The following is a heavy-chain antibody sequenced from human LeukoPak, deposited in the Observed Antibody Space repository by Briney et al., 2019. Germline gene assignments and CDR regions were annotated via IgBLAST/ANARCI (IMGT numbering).Heavy chain of an antibody. CDR3: ARAKPNWNPPDY. D-gene: IGHD1-1*01. Sequence: PSETLSLTCTVSGGPISSNFWSWIRQPPGKGLNRIGYVYNSGSTSYNPSLKSRATISGDTSKNQFFLKLNSVTAADTAVYYCARAKPNWNPPDYWGQGTLVTVAS. CDR1: GGPISSNF. CDR2: VYNSGST. J-gene: IGHJ4*02. V-gene: IGHV4-59*08.